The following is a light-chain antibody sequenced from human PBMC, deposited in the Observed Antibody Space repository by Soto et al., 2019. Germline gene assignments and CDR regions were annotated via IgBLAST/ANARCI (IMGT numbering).Light chain of an antibody. V-gene: IGKV3-20*01. J-gene: IGKJ1*01. CDR1: QGVSSNY. CDR3: QQYGDSPPT. CDR2: GTS. Sequence: EIVLPQSPGTLSLSPGESATLSCRASQGVSSNYLAWYRRNPGQPPSLLIYGTSTRATDIPRRFSGSGSGTDFTLTNTRLEPYDFAVYVCQQYGDSPPTFGQGTKVEVK.